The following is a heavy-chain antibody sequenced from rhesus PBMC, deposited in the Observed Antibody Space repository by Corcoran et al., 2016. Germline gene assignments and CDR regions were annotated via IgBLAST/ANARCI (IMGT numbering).Heavy chain of an antibody. CDR3: ARRGEHSNYGLAS. V-gene: IGHV4-73*01. CDR2: IYGDVERT. Sequence: QVNLHPWGEGLLMPSETLSLTCAVYGDSISDSYYWTWIRQSPGKGLEWLGYIYGDVERTDYNPSLKNRITISMDTSKNQFSLRLTSVTAADTAVYFCARRGEHSNYGLASWGQGVVVTVSS. CDR1: GDSISDSYY. D-gene: IGHD1-38*01. J-gene: IGHJ6*01.